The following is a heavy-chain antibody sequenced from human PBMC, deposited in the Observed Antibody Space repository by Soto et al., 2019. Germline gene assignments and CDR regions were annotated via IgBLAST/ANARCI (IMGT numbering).Heavy chain of an antibody. J-gene: IGHJ6*03. CDR1: GGSFSGYY. V-gene: IGHV4-34*01. Sequence: SETLSLTCAVYGGSFSGYYWSWIRQPPGKGLEWIGEINHSGSTNYNPSLKSRVTISVDTSKNQFSLKLSSVTAADTAVYYCARGVTYYDFWSATNYYYYYMDVWGKGTTVTVSS. CDR3: ARGVTYYDFWSATNYYYYYMDV. CDR2: INHSGST. D-gene: IGHD3-3*01.